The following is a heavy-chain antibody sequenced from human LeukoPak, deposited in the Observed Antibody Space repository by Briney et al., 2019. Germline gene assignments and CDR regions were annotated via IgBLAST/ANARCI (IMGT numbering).Heavy chain of an antibody. CDR3: AKDSSGWYFDY. D-gene: IGHD6-19*01. J-gene: IGHJ4*02. Sequence: GGSLRLSCAVSGFTFNGYSMNWVRQVPGKGLEWISYITSSSGTIYYADSVKGRFTISRDNSKNTLYLQMNSLRAEDTAVYYCAKDSSGWYFDYWGQGTLVTVSS. CDR1: GFTFNGYS. V-gene: IGHV3-48*01. CDR2: ITSSSGTI.